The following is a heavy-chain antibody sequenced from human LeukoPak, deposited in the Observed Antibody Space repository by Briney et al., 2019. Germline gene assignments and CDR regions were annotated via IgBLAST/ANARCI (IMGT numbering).Heavy chain of an antibody. CDR2: TYYRSKWFN. D-gene: IGHD3-16*01. V-gene: IGHV6-1*01. J-gene: IGHJ5*02. CDR1: GDNVSSNSAV. Sequence: SQTLSLTCAISGDNVSSNSAVWNWIRQSPSRGLEWLGRTYYRSKWFNDYAVSVKSRITIDPDTSKNQFSLQLNSVTPEDTAVYYCARALGKNWFDPWGQGTLVTVSS. CDR3: ARALGKNWFDP.